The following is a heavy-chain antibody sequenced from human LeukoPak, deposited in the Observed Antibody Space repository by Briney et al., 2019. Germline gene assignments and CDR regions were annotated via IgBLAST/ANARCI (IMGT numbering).Heavy chain of an antibody. CDR2: ISSSSSYI. Sequence: PGGSLRLSCTASGFTFSDHYMDWVRQAPGKGLEWVSSISSSSSYIYYADSVKGRFTISRDNAKNSLYLQMNSLRAEDTAVYYCARGGNDFWSTNYYYYMDVWGKGTTVTVSS. J-gene: IGHJ6*03. CDR3: ARGGNDFWSTNYYYYMDV. D-gene: IGHD3-3*01. V-gene: IGHV3-21*01. CDR1: GFTFSDHY.